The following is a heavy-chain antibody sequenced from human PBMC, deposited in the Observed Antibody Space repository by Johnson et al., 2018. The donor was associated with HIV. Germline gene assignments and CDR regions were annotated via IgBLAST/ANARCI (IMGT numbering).Heavy chain of an antibody. CDR1: GFTSDDYA. V-gene: IGHV3-23*04. J-gene: IGHJ3*02. CDR3: TKDPYSGSPIDI. CDR2: ISGSCGST. D-gene: IGHD1-26*01. Sequence: VKLVESGGGAVQPVRSLRLSSAASGFTSDDYAMHWVRQAPGKGLECVSGISGSCGSTYYADSVKGRFTISRDNSKNTLYLQMNSLRAEDTAVYYCTKDPYSGSPIDIWGQGTMVTVSS.